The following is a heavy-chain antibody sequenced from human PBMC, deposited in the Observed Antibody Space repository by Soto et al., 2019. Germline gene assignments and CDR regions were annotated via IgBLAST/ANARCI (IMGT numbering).Heavy chain of an antibody. V-gene: IGHV1-69*13. D-gene: IGHD6-13*01. CDR2: IIPIFGTA. Sequence: SVKVSCKASGCTFSSYAISWVRQAPGQGLEWMGGIIPIFGTANYAQKFQGRVTITADESTSTAYMELSSLRSEDTAVYYCARDLVNSSSWYPFDYWGQGTLVTVSS. CDR3: ARDLVNSSSWYPFDY. J-gene: IGHJ4*02. CDR1: GCTFSSYA.